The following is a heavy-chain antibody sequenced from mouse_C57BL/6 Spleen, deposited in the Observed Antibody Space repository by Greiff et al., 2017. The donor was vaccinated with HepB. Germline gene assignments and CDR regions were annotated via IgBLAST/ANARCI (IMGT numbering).Heavy chain of an antibody. V-gene: IGHV1-15*01. Sequence: VKLQESGAELVRPGASVTLSCKASGYTFTDYEMHWVKQTPVHGLEWIGAIDPETGGTAYNQKFKGKAILTADKSSSTAYMELRSLTSEDSAVYYCTRSRLGRDWFAYWGQGTLVTVSA. CDR2: IDPETGGT. J-gene: IGHJ3*01. CDR1: GYTFTDYE. CDR3: TRSRLGRDWFAY. D-gene: IGHD4-1*01.